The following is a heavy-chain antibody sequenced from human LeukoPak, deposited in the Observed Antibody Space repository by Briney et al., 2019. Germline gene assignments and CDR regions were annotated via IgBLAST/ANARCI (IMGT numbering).Heavy chain of an antibody. CDR2: IRSKTDSGTT. Sequence: PGGSLRLSCAASGFTFSNSWMSWVRQAPGKGLEWVALIRSKTDSGTTDYAAPVKGRFTISRDDSKNTLYLQMNSLKTEDTAVYYCTTDEYYDSSGYYYGLEFDYWGQGTLVTVSS. V-gene: IGHV3-15*01. J-gene: IGHJ4*02. CDR3: TTDEYYDSSGYYYGLEFDY. CDR1: GFTFSNSW. D-gene: IGHD3-22*01.